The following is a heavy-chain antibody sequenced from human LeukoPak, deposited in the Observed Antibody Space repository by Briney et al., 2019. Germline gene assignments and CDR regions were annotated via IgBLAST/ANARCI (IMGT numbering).Heavy chain of an antibody. D-gene: IGHD5-24*01. CDR3: ATGATIPAGFDF. CDR1: GFTFTSSA. CDR2: IVVGSGNT. Sequence: ASVKVSCKASGFTFTSSAMQWVRQARGQRLEWIGWIVVGSGNTNYAQKFQERVTITRDMSTSTAYMELSSLRSEDTAVYYCATGATIPAGFDFWGQGTLVTVSS. J-gene: IGHJ4*02. V-gene: IGHV1-58*02.